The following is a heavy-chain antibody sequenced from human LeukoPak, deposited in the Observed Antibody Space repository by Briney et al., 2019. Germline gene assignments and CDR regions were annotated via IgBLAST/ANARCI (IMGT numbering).Heavy chain of an antibody. CDR3: ARGGSSWYYFDY. J-gene: IGHJ4*02. CDR1: GYTFTGYY. D-gene: IGHD6-13*01. V-gene: IGHV1-2*06. Sequence: ASVKVSCKASGYTFTGYYMHWVRQAPGQGLEWMGLINPNSGGTNYAQKFQGRVTMTRDTSVSTAYMELSRLRSDDTAVYYCARGGSSWYYFDYWGQGTLVTVSS. CDR2: INPNSGGT.